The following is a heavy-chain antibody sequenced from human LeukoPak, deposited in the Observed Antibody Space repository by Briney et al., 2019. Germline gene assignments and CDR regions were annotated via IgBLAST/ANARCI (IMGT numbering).Heavy chain of an antibody. CDR3: ARSMGVVATQGASWFDP. CDR1: GGSFSGYY. J-gene: IGHJ5*02. Sequence: PSETLSLTCAVYGGSFSGYYWSWIRQPPGRGLELIGDINQGGSTNYNPALKSRVTISLDTSKSQFSLKLNSVTAADTAVYYCARSMGVVATQGASWFDPWGQGTLVTVSS. V-gene: IGHV4-34*01. D-gene: IGHD2-15*01. CDR2: INQGGST.